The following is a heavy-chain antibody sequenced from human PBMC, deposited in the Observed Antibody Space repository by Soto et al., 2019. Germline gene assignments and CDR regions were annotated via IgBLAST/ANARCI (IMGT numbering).Heavy chain of an antibody. V-gene: IGHV1-2*04. Sequence: ASVKVSCKASGYTFTGYYMHWVRQAPGQGLEWMGWINPNSGGTNYAQKFQGWVTMTRDTSISTAYMELSRLRSDDTAVYFCARDHSSTSGPNWCDPWGQGTLVTVSS. J-gene: IGHJ5*02. CDR2: INPNSGGT. CDR3: ARDHSSTSGPNWCDP. D-gene: IGHD2-2*01. CDR1: GYTFTGYY.